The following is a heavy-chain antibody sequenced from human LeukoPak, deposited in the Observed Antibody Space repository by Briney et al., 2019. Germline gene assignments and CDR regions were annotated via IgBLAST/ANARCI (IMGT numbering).Heavy chain of an antibody. D-gene: IGHD1-14*01. V-gene: IGHV3-30-3*01. CDR3: ARSGPGDAFDI. CDR1: GFTFSSYA. CDR2: ISSDGSNK. J-gene: IGHJ3*02. Sequence: GGSLRLSCAASGFTFSSYAMHWVRQAPGKGLEWVPVISSDGSNKYYADSVKGRFTISRDNSKNTLYLQMNSLRAEDTAVYYCARSGPGDAFDIWGQGTMVTVSS.